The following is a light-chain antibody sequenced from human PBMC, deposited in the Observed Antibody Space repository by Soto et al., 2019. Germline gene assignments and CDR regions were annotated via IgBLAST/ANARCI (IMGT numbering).Light chain of an antibody. V-gene: IGKV3-11*01. CDR1: QSVSSY. CDR2: DAS. CDR3: QPRGNWWT. J-gene: IGKJ1*01. Sequence: EIVLTQSPATLSLSPGERATLSCRASQSVSSYLAWYQQKPGQAPRLLIYDASNRATGIPARFSGSGSGTDFTLTISSLEPEDFAVYYCQPRGNWWTCGQGTKVEIK.